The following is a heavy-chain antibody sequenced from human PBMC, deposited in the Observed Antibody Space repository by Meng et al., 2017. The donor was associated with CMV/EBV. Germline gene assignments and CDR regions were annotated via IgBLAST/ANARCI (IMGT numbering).Heavy chain of an antibody. CDR1: GFTFGSYS. CDR3: ARDSYYYDSSGYWPSYYFDY. V-gene: IGHV3-21*01. Sequence: EVQLVESGGXLVKPGGSLRRSCAASGFTFGSYSMNWVRQAPGKGLEWVSSISSSSSYIYYADSVKGRFTISRDNAKNSLYLQMNSLRAEDTAVYYCARDSYYYDSSGYWPSYYFDYGGHGTLVTVSS. CDR2: ISSSSSYI. J-gene: IGHJ4*01. D-gene: IGHD3-22*01.